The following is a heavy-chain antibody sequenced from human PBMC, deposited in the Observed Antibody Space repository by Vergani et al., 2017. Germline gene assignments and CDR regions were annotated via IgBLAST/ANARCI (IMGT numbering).Heavy chain of an antibody. J-gene: IGHJ4*02. CDR1: GFTFSSYA. Sequence: EVQLLESGGGLVQPGGSLRLSCAASGFTFSSYAMSWVRQAPGKGLEWVSAISGSGGSTYYADSVKGRFTISRDNSKNTLYLQMNSLRAEDTAVYYCGCRDGYKQLVDYFDYWGQGTLVTVSS. CDR3: GCRDGYKQLVDYFDY. CDR2: ISGSGGST. V-gene: IGHV3-23*01. D-gene: IGHD5-24*01.